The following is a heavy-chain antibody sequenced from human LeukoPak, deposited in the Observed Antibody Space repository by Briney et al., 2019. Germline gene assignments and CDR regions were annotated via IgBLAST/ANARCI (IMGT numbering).Heavy chain of an antibody. D-gene: IGHD5-24*01. J-gene: IGHJ4*02. CDR2: IGIDSGNT. V-gene: IGHV3-48*03. Sequence: GGSLRLSCAASGFTFSSYEMNWVRQAPGKGLEWISYIGIDSGNTHYADSVKGRFTISGDKAKNSLSLQMHSLRVEDTAVYYCARDYKYAFDNWGQGTLVTVSS. CDR1: GFTFSSYE. CDR3: ARDYKYAFDN.